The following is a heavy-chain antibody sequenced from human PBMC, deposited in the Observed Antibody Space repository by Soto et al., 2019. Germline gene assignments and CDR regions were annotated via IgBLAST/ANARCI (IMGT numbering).Heavy chain of an antibody. CDR1: GDSVSSDITS. J-gene: IGHJ3*01. Sequence: SQTLSLTCAISGDSVSSDITSWNWIRQSPSRGLEWLGRTYYRSKWFHDYAASVKSRITINPDTSKNQFSLELNSMTPEDTAVYYCARGNVLAVWAQGTGVTVSS. CDR3: ARGNVLAV. CDR2: TYYRSKWFH. V-gene: IGHV6-1*01. D-gene: IGHD2-8*01.